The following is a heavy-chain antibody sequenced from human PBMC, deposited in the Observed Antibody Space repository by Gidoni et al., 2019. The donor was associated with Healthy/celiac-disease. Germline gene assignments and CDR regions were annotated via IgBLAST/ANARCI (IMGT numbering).Heavy chain of an antibody. Sequence: QVQLVESGGGVVKPGRSRRLSCAASGFTFGSYGMHWGRQAPGKGLELVAVLWSDGSNKYYADSVKGRFTISRDNSKNTLYLQMNSLRAEDTAVYYCARDRVDTAMVFFSIYYYMDVWGKGTTVTVSS. J-gene: IGHJ6*03. V-gene: IGHV3-33*01. D-gene: IGHD5-18*01. CDR2: LWSDGSNK. CDR3: ARDRVDTAMVFFSIYYYMDV. CDR1: GFTFGSYG.